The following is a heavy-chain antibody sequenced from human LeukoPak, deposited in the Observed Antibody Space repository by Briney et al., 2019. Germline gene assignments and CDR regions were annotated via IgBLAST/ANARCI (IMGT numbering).Heavy chain of an antibody. J-gene: IGHJ4*02. CDR3: VRDRVGPDY. CDR2: INTGSST. V-gene: IGHV3-74*01. D-gene: IGHD1-26*01. CDR1: GFSFSSHR. Sequence: PGGSLRLSCEASGFSFSSHRMHWVRQAPGKGLVWVSRINTGSSTSYADSVKGRFTISRDNAKNTLYLQMNSLRAEDTAVYYCVRDRVGPDYWGQGTLVTVSS.